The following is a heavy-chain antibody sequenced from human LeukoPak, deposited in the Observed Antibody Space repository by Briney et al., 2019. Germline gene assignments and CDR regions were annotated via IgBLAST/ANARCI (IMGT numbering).Heavy chain of an antibody. CDR3: ARGSDDYKLGNH. V-gene: IGHV4-39*01. Sequence: PSETLSLSCSVSGDSFDNSYCWTWVRQPTGKRPEWIGTIYSSVYTYYNPSLRSRATISGDTSRNLFSLKLISVTAADTAVYYCARGSDDYKLGNHWGHGTLVTVSS. D-gene: IGHD5-24*01. CDR1: GDSFDNSYC. CDR2: IYSSVYT. J-gene: IGHJ5*02.